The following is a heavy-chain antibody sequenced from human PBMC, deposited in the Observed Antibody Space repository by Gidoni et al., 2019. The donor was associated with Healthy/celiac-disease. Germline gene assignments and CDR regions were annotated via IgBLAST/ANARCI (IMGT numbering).Heavy chain of an antibody. CDR2: ISGSGGST. CDR3: AKDLRGPHYYDSSGYNPFDY. Sequence: EVQLLESGGGLVQPGGSLRLSCAASGFTFSTYSMSWVRQAPGKGLEWVSAISGSGGSTYYADSVKGRFTISRDNSKNTLYLQMNSLRAEDTAVYYCAKDLRGPHYYDSSGYNPFDYWGQGTLVTVSS. D-gene: IGHD3-22*01. V-gene: IGHV3-23*01. CDR1: GFTFSTYS. J-gene: IGHJ4*02.